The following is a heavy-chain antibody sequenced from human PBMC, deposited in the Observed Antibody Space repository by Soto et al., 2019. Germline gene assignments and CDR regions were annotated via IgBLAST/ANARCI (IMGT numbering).Heavy chain of an antibody. Sequence: GGSLRFSCLAFGLTFSTRVFHWVRQAPGKGLEYVSAIRSNGGTTYNADSVKGRFTISRDNSKNTLYLQMSSLRPEDTAVYYCVNNWYGSWGQGTLVTV. V-gene: IGHV3-64D*08. CDR1: GLTFSTRV. J-gene: IGHJ5*01. CDR2: IRSNGGTT. CDR3: VNNWYGS.